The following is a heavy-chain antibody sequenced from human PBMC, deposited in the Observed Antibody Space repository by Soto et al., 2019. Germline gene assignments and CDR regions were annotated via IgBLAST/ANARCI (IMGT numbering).Heavy chain of an antibody. CDR1: GFTVSGNY. V-gene: IGHV3-53*01. J-gene: IGHJ5*02. CDR2: IYSGGST. Sequence: PGGSLRLSCAASGFTVSGNYLSWVRQAPGKGLEWVSVIYSGGSTYYTDSVKGRFTISRDNSKNTLYLQMNSLRAEDTAVYFCASATYGSGSYYWFDPWGQGDLVTVSS. D-gene: IGHD3-10*01. CDR3: ASATYGSGSYYWFDP.